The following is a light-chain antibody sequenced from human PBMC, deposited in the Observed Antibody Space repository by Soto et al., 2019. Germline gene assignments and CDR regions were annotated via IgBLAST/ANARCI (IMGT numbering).Light chain of an antibody. Sequence: QSALTQPRSVSGSPGQSVTISCTGTSSDVGGYNLVSWYQQHPGKAPKLMIYDVSKRPSGVPDRFSGSKSGNTASLTISGLQAEDEADYYCYSYAVSYPFYVFGPGTKLTVL. V-gene: IGLV2-11*01. CDR3: YSYAVSYPFYV. CDR2: DVS. J-gene: IGLJ1*01. CDR1: SSDVGGYNL.